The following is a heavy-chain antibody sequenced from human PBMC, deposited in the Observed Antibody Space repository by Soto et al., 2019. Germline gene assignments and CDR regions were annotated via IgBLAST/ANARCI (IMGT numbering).Heavy chain of an antibody. J-gene: IGHJ6*02. CDR3: ARVSGIYYYGMDV. CDR1: GGSFSGYY. D-gene: IGHD3-10*01. Sequence: QVQLQQWGAGLLKPSETLSLTCAVYGGSFSGYYWSWIRQPPGKGLEWIGEINHSGSTNYNPSLKSRFTISVDTSKNQFSLKLSSVTAADTAVYYCARVSGIYYYGMDVWGQGTTVTVSS. V-gene: IGHV4-34*01. CDR2: INHSGST.